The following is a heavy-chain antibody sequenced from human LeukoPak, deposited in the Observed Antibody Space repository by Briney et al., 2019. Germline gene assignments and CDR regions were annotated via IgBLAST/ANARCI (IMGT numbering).Heavy chain of an antibody. J-gene: IGHJ4*02. V-gene: IGHV3-64*01. CDR1: GFTFSNYA. D-gene: IGHD1-26*01. CDR3: ARAEWEQLRWGIDY. Sequence: PRGSLRLSCAASGFTFSNYAMHWVRQAPGKGLEYVSGISSNGGSTFYASSVKGRFTISRDNSKNTLYLQMGSLRAEDMAVYYCARAEWEQLRWGIDYWGQGSLVTVSS. CDR2: ISSNGGST.